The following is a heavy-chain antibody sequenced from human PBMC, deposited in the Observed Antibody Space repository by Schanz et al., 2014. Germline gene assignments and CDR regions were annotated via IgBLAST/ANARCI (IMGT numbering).Heavy chain of an antibody. J-gene: IGHJ4*02. CDR2: ISGSGGST. Sequence: EVQLLESGGGLVKPGGSLRLSCAASGFTFSSHWMHWVRQDPGKGLEWVSAISGSGGSTYYADSVRGRFTISRDNAENTLFLQMNSLRAEDTAVYYCARKVVATIGGYYDNWGQGTLVIVSS. D-gene: IGHD5-12*01. CDR3: ARKVVATIGGYYDN. V-gene: IGHV3-23*01. CDR1: GFTFSSHW.